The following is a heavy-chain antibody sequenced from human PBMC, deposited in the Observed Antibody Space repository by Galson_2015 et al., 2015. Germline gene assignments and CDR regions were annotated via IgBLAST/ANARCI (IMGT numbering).Heavy chain of an antibody. J-gene: IGHJ4*02. CDR3: ARELGGTYYFVY. CDR2: INHSGAAT. V-gene: IGHV1-46*04. Sequence: SVKVSCKASGYTFTNYFIQWVRQAPGQGLEWVGAINHSGAATFYAQKLRGRITMTRDTPTSTVYVELSRLGSEDTAVYYCARELGGTYYFVYWGRGTLRTVSS. CDR1: GYTFTNYF. D-gene: IGHD3-10*01.